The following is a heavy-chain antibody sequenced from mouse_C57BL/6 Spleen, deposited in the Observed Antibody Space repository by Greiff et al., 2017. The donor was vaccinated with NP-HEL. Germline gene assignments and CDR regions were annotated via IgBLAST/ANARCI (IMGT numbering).Heavy chain of an antibody. CDR3: ARDYYGSSAWFAY. V-gene: IGHV1-19*01. Sequence: EVQLQQSGPVLVKPGASVKMSCKASGYTFTDYYMNWVKQSHGKSLEWIGVINPYNGGTSYNQKFKGKATLTVDKSSSTAYMELNSLTSEDSAVYYCARDYYGSSAWFAYWGQRTLVTVSA. CDR1: GYTFTDYY. CDR2: INPYNGGT. D-gene: IGHD1-1*01. J-gene: IGHJ3*01.